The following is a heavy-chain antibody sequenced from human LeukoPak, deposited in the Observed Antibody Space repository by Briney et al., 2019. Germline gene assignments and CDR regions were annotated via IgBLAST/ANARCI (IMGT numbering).Heavy chain of an antibody. J-gene: IGHJ4*02. CDR3: ATDGSSSSAYLPY. CDR1: GFSFSSYA. D-gene: IGHD6-6*01. CDR2: ISYDGSIK. Sequence: PGRSLRLSCAASGFSFSSYAMHWVRQAPGKGLEWVTTISYDGSIKYYADSVKGRFTISGDSSRNTLSLQMDSLRADDTAVYYCATDGSSSSAYLPYWGQGTLVTVSS. V-gene: IGHV3-30*04.